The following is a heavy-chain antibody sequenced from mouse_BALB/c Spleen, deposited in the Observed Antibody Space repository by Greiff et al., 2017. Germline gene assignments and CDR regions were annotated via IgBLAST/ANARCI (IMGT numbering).Heavy chain of an antibody. CDR2: IDPANGNT. J-gene: IGHJ3*01. D-gene: IGHD2-3*01. CDR1: GFNIKDTY. V-gene: IGHV14-3*02. Sequence: EVQLQQSGAELVKPGASVKLSCTASGFNIKDTYMHWVKQRPEQGLEWIGRIDPANGNTKYDPKFQGKATITADTSSNTAYLQLSSLTSEDTAVYYCASESYEGPTWFAYWGQGTLVTVSA. CDR3: ASESYEGPTWFAY.